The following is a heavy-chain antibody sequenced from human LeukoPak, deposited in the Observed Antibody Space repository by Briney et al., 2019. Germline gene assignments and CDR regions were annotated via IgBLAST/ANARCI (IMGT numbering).Heavy chain of an antibody. V-gene: IGHV4-4*07. D-gene: IGHD2-21*02. CDR2: IYPGGGT. J-gene: IGHJ3*01. Sequence: SETLSLTCTVSGGSISSYYRSWIRQPAGKGLEWIGRIYPGGGTIYNPSFKSRVTMSIDASKNQFFLDLNSMTAADTAVFYCARELGGDWEKPFDVWGQGRMVTVSS. CDR1: GGSISSYY. CDR3: ARELGGDWEKPFDV.